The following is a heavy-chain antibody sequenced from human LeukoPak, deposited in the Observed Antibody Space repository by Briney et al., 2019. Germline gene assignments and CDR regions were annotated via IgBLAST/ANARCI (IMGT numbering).Heavy chain of an antibody. D-gene: IGHD5-12*01. Sequence: SVKVSCKASGFTFTSSAMQWVRQARGQRLEWIGWIVVGSGNTNYAQKFQERVTITRDMSTSTAYMELSSLRSQDTAVYYCAAARSGYAHAFDIWGQGTMVTVSS. CDR1: GFTFTSSA. CDR3: AAARSGYAHAFDI. V-gene: IGHV1-58*02. CDR2: IVVGSGNT. J-gene: IGHJ3*02.